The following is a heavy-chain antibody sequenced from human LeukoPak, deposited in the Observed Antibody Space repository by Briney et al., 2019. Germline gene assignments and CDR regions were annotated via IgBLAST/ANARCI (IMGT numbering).Heavy chain of an antibody. J-gene: IGHJ4*02. V-gene: IGHV3-23*01. Sequence: GGSLRLSCAASGFTFSSYAMSWVRQAPGKGLEWVSAISGSGGSTYYADSVKGRFTISTDNPKNTLYLQMNSLRAEDTAVYYCAKDGFYCSSTSCYGDYWGQGTLVTVSS. CDR1: GFTFSSYA. D-gene: IGHD2-2*01. CDR3: AKDGFYCSSTSCYGDY. CDR2: ISGSGGST.